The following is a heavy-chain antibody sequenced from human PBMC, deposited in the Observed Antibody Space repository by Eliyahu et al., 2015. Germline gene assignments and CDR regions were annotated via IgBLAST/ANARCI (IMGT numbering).Heavy chain of an antibody. CDR2: XIPIFGXA. CDR1: GGTXSSYA. V-gene: IGHV1-69*06. CDR3: ARVRAAVWSGYAPFDP. Sequence: QVQLVQSGAEVKKPGSSVKVSCKASGGTXSSYAXSWVRQAPGQGLEWMGGXIPIFGXANYAQKFQGRVTITADKSTSTAYMELSSLRSEDTAVYYCARVRAAVWSGYAPFDPWGQGTLVTVSS. J-gene: IGHJ5*02. D-gene: IGHD3-3*01.